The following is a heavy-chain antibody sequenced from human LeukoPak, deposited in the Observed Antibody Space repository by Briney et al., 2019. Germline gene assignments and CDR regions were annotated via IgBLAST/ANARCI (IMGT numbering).Heavy chain of an antibody. CDR2: ISSSSSYI. D-gene: IGHD5-18*01. CDR1: GFTFSSYS. V-gene: IGHV3-21*01. J-gene: IGHJ6*03. Sequence: GGSLRLSCAASGFTFSSYSMNWVRQAPGKGLEWVSSISSSSSYIYYADSVKGRFTISRDNAKNSLCLQMNSLRAEDTAVYYCARSLGYSYPVGGYYYMDVWGKGTTVTVSS. CDR3: ARSLGYSYPVGGYYYMDV.